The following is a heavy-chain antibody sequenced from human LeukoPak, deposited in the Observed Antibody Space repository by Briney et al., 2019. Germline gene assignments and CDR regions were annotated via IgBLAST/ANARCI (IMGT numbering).Heavy chain of an antibody. CDR1: GYTFTGYY. Sequence: ASVKVSCKASGYTFTGYYMHWVRQAPGQRLEWLGWINPNSGGTNYAQKFQGRVTMTRDTSISTAYMELSRLRSDDTAVYYCARAYLTPYYYYGMDVWGQGTTVTVSS. D-gene: IGHD2/OR15-2a*01. J-gene: IGHJ6*02. CDR3: ARAYLTPYYYYGMDV. CDR2: INPNSGGT. V-gene: IGHV1-2*02.